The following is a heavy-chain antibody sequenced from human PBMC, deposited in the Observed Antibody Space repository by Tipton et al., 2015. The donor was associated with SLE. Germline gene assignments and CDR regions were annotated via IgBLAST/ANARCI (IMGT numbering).Heavy chain of an antibody. CDR3: AKRGSWSDAFDS. Sequence: TLSLTCTVSGGSISSYYWSWIRQPAGKGLEWIGRMCTSGTSNNNPSLKSRVTMSLDTSKNQFSLKLSSVTAADTAVYYCAKRGSWSDAFDSWGQGTMVSV. CDR2: MCTSGTS. CDR1: GGSISSYY. V-gene: IGHV4-4*07. D-gene: IGHD6-13*01. J-gene: IGHJ3*02.